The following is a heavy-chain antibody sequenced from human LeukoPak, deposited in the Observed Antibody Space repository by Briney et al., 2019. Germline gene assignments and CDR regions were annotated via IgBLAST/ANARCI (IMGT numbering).Heavy chain of an antibody. CDR2: FDPEDGET. D-gene: IGHD6-19*01. CDR1: GYTLTELS. J-gene: IGHJ3*02. Sequence: ASVKVSCKVSGYTLTELSMHWVRQAPGKGLEWMGGFDPEDGETIYAQKFQGRVTMTEDTSTDTAYMELSSLRSEDTAVYYCATHLQQGWFFAFDIWGQGTMVTVSS. V-gene: IGHV1-24*01. CDR3: ATHLQQGWFFAFDI.